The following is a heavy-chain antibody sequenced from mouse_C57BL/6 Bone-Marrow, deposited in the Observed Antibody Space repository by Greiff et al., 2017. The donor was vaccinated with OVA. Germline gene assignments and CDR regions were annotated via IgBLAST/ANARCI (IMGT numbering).Heavy chain of an antibody. V-gene: IGHV1-59*01. J-gene: IGHJ2*01. CDR2: IDPSDSYT. CDR1: GYTFTSYW. Sequence: QVQLQQPGAELVRPGTSVKLSCKASGYTFTSYWMHWVKQRPGRGLEWIGVIDPSDSYTNYNQKFKGKATLTVDTSSSTAYMQLSSLTSEDSAVYYCARTGRGYFDYWGQGTTLTVSS. CDR3: ARTGRGYFDY. D-gene: IGHD3-1*01.